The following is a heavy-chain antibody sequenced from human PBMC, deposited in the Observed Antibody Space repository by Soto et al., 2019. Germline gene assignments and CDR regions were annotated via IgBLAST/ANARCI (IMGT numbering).Heavy chain of an antibody. V-gene: IGHV3-74*01. CDR1: GFTFSSYW. J-gene: IGHJ4*02. CDR2: INSDGSST. D-gene: IGHD3-22*01. CDR3: ARGSREYYYDSSGYQDFDY. Sequence: PGGSLRLSCAASGFTFSSYWMHWVRQAPGKGLVWVSRINSDGSSTSYADSVKGRFTISRDNAKNTLYLQMNSLRAEDTAVYYCARGSREYYYDSSGYQDFDYWGQGT.